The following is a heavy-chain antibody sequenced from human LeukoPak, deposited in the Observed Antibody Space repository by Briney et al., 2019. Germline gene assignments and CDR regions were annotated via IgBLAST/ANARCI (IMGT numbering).Heavy chain of an antibody. CDR2: ISGSGGST. Sequence: GGSLRLSCAASGFTFSSYAMSWVRQAPGKGLEWVSAISGSGGSTYYADSVKGRFTIPRGNSKNTLYLQMNSLRAEDTAVYYCAKVGHGGYYFDYWGQGTLVTVSS. CDR1: GFTFSSYA. CDR3: AKVGHGGYYFDY. J-gene: IGHJ4*02. V-gene: IGHV3-23*01. D-gene: IGHD3-22*01.